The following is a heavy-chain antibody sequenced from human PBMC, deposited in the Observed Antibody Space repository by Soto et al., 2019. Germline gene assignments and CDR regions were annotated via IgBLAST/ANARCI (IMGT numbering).Heavy chain of an antibody. D-gene: IGHD3-22*01. CDR3: AITEEGYDSAEFDP. CDR1: GYTLTELS. CDR2: FDAGDGET. Sequence: ASVKVSCKVSGYTLTELSMHWVRQAPGKGLEWMGSFDAGDGETTYAQKFQGRVTMTEDTSTDTAYMELSSLRSEDTAVYYCAITEEGYDSAEFDPWGQGSLVTVSS. V-gene: IGHV1-24*01. J-gene: IGHJ5*02.